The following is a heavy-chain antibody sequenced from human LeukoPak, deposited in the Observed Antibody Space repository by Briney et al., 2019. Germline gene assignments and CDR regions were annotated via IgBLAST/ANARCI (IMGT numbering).Heavy chain of an antibody. CDR3: ARDYRSLVVPAARSVSC. CDR2: IYYSGST. D-gene: IGHD2-2*01. J-gene: IGHJ4*02. V-gene: IGHV4-39*07. CDR1: GGSISSSSYY. Sequence: SETLSLTCTVSGGSISSSSYYWGWIRQPPGKGLEWIGSIYYSGSTYYNPSLKSRVTISVDTSKNQFSLKLSSATAADTAVYYCARDYRSLVVPAARSVSCWGQGTLVTVSS.